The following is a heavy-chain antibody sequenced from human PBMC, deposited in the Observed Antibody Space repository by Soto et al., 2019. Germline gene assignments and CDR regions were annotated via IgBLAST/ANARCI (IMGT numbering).Heavy chain of an antibody. CDR2: VSGGGAST. V-gene: IGHV3-23*01. Sequence: GGSLRLSCAATGFSFAGYALTWVRQAPGKGLEWLSAVSGGGASTYYADSVRGRFSISRDVSGNMIYLQLNRLTAGDTATYYCAKTQIFNGYYGGFDAWGQGARVTVSS. J-gene: IGHJ4*02. CDR1: GFSFAGYA. CDR3: AKTQIFNGYYGGFDA. D-gene: IGHD3-9*01.